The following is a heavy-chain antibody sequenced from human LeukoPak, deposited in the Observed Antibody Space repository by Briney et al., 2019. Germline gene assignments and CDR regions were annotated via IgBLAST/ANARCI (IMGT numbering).Heavy chain of an antibody. Sequence: PGGSLRLSYTASGFTFRNHWMSAVAPGLGGGLEWVANIRQDGSETQSVDYMKSRFNIPTDNAKNPLYLQINSRRAEDTTMYYCMTSTRSRAFDYWVRGTLV. V-gene: IGHV3-7*01. CDR1: GFTFRNHW. D-gene: IGHD2-2*01. J-gene: IGHJ4*02. CDR3: MTSTRSRAFDY. CDR2: IRQDGSET.